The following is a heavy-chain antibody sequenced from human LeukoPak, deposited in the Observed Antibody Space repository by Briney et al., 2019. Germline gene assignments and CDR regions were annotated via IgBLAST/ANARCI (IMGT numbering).Heavy chain of an antibody. CDR2: INPDDSEI. CDR3: ARIPTYYYGSGSYVNDYYYYGMDV. V-gene: IGHV5-51*01. D-gene: IGHD3-10*01. J-gene: IGHJ6*02. Sequence: GESLKISCRGSGYSFTNYWIGWVRQTPGKGLEWMGIINPDDSEIKYSPSLQGQVTISADKSISTAYLQWSSLKASDTAKYYCARIPTYYYGSGSYVNDYYYYGMDVWGQGTTVTVSS. CDR1: GYSFTNYW.